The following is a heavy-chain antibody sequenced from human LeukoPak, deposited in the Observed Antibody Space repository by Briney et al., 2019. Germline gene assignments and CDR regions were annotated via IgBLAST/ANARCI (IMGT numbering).Heavy chain of an antibody. CDR2: IKQDGSEK. Sequence: PGGSLRLSCAASGFTFSSYWMSWVRQAPGKGLEWVANIKQDGSEKYYVDSVKGRFTISRDNAKNSLYLQMNSPRAEDTAVYYCARDLWDHDSSGYSLYWGQGTLVTVSS. J-gene: IGHJ4*02. V-gene: IGHV3-7*01. D-gene: IGHD3-22*01. CDR1: GFTFSSYW. CDR3: ARDLWDHDSSGYSLY.